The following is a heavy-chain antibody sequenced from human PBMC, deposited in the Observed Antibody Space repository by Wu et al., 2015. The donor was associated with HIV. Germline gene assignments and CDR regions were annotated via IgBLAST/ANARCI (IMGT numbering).Heavy chain of an antibody. J-gene: IGHJ4*02. Sequence: WVRQAPGQGLEWMGRIIPIFGTANYAQKFQGRVTITADESTSTAYMELSSLRSEDTAVYYCAREESRDSSGWRIIDYWGQGTLGHRLL. CDR2: IIPIFGTA. D-gene: IGHD6-19*01. V-gene: IGHV1-69*15. CDR3: AREESRDSSGWRIIDY.